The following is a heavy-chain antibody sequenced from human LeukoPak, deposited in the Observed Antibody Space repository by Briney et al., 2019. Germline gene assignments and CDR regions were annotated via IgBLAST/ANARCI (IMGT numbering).Heavy chain of an antibody. V-gene: IGHV1-18*01. Sequence: ASVKVSCKASGYTFTSYGISWVRQAPGQGLEWMGWISAYNGNTNYAQKLQGRVTMTTDTSTSTAYMELRSLRSDDTAVYYCARPLNYYDSSYRSDAFDIWGQGTMVTVSS. CDR3: ARPLNYYDSSYRSDAFDI. D-gene: IGHD3-22*01. CDR2: ISAYNGNT. CDR1: GYTFTSYG. J-gene: IGHJ3*02.